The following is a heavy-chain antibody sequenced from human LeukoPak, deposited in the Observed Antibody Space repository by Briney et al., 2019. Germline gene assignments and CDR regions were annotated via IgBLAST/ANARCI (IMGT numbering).Heavy chain of an antibody. CDR1: GGSISGSSYY. CDR3: ARGHCSSTSCYGAYYYYYYMDV. CDR2: IYYSGST. J-gene: IGHJ6*03. V-gene: IGHV4-39*07. D-gene: IGHD2-2*01. Sequence: SETLSLTCTVSGGSISGSSYYWGWIRQPPGKGLEWIGSIYYSGSTYYDPSLKSRVTISVDTSKNQFSLKLSSVTAADTAVYYCARGHCSSTSCYGAYYYYYYMDVWGKGTTATVSS.